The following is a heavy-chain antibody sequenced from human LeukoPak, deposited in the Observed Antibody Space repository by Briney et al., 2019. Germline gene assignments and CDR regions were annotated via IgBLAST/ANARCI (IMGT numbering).Heavy chain of an antibody. CDR1: GFTFSSYS. J-gene: IGHJ6*03. CDR3: ARNRSYYMDV. D-gene: IGHD2/OR15-2a*01. CDR2: ISSSRNYI. Sequence: PGGSLRLSCAASGFTFSSYSMNWVRQAPGKGLEWVSSISSSRNYIYYANSVKGRFTISRDNAQNSLYLQMNSLRAEDTAVYYCARNRSYYMDVWGKGTTVTVSS. V-gene: IGHV3-21*01.